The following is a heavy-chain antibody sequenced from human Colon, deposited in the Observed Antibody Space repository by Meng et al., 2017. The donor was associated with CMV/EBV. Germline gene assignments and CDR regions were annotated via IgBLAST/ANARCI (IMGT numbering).Heavy chain of an antibody. CDR2: IYWDDDK. V-gene: IGHV2-5*02. Sequence: PSTKSSPTQVKPTQTPPPPCSFSGCPLSTSGVGVGWIRQPPGKALEWLALIYWDDDKRYSPSLKSRLTITKDTSKNQVVLTMTNMDPVDTATYYCAHRMGRIAARVFDYWGQGTLVTVSS. CDR1: GCPLSTSGVG. D-gene: IGHD6-6*01. CDR3: AHRMGRIAARVFDY. J-gene: IGHJ4*02.